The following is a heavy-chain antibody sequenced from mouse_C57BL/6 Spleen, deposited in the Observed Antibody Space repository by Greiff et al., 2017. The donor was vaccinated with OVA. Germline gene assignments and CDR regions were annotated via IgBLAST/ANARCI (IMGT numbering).Heavy chain of an antibody. CDR1: GFSLTSYG. D-gene: IGHD2-4*01. CDR3: ASGDYDYARFAY. V-gene: IGHV2-6*01. J-gene: IGHJ3*01. CDR2: IWGVGST. Sequence: VKLMESGPGLVAPSQSLSITCTVSGFSLTSYGVDWVRQSPGKGLEWLGVIWGVGSTNYNSALKSRLSISKDNSKSQVFLKMNSLQTDDTAMYYCASGDYDYARFAYWGQGTLVTVSA.